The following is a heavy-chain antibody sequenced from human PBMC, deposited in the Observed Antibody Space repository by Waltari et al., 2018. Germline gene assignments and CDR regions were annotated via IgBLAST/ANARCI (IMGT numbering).Heavy chain of an antibody. CDR3: ARVVATISSGGYFDY. D-gene: IGHD5-12*01. Sequence: QVQLQESGPGLVKPSETLSLTCAVSGYSISSGYYWGWIRQPPGKGLEWIGRIYHSGSTYYNPSLKSRVTISVDTSKNQFSLKLSSVTAADTAVYYCARVVATISSGGYFDYWGQGTLVTVSS. CDR1: GYSISSGYY. J-gene: IGHJ4*02. V-gene: IGHV4-38-2*01. CDR2: IYHSGST.